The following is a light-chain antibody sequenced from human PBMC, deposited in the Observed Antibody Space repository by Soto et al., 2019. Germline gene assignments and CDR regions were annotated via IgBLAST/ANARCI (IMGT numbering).Light chain of an antibody. V-gene: IGKV1-5*03. CDR2: KAS. CDR1: QTIDSW. J-gene: IGKJ1*01. Sequence: DVQITQAASSLSASVGDRVSITCRASQTIDSWLAWYQQRPGKPPNLLIYKASTLASGVPSRVSGSGSGTEFTLTINSLQPDEFATYNCQQYNSYSGTYGQGTKVDIK. CDR3: QQYNSYSGT.